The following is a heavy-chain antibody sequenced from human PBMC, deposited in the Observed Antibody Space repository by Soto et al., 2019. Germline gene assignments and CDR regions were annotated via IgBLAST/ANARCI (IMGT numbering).Heavy chain of an antibody. CDR2: IKQDGSEK. J-gene: IGHJ3*02. Sequence: EVQLVESGGGLVQPGGSLRLSCAASGFTFSSYWMSWVRQAPGKGLEWVANIKQDGSEKYYVDSVKGRFTISRDNAKNSLYLQMNSLRAEDTAVYYCARDWDGFWGGDAFDIWGQGTMVTVSS. V-gene: IGHV3-7*01. CDR3: ARDWDGFWGGDAFDI. D-gene: IGHD3-16*01. CDR1: GFTFSSYW.